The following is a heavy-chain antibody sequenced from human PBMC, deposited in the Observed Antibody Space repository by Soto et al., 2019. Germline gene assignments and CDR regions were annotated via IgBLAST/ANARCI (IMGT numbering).Heavy chain of an antibody. J-gene: IGHJ6*02. CDR3: VQTRCGGDCLQSYSSHSYYGLDV. CDR2: VYWDDDK. V-gene: IGHV2-5*02. D-gene: IGHD2-21*02. CDR1: GLSLSTIGEG. Sequence: QITLKESGPTLVKPTQTLTLTCTFSGLSLSTIGEGVGWIRQPPGKALEWLALVYWDDDKRYSPSLKSRLTITKDTSVNQVVLTMTNMGPVDTATYYCVQTRCGGDCLQSYSSHSYYGLDVWGQGTTVTVS.